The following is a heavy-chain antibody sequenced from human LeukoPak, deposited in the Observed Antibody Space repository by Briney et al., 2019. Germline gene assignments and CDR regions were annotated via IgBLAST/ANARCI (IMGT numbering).Heavy chain of an antibody. J-gene: IGHJ4*01. CDR1: GGSISSYY. D-gene: IGHD6-13*01. Sequence: SETLSLTCTVSGGSISSYYWSWIRQPPGKGLEWIGYIYYSGSTYYNPSLKSRVTISVDTSKNQFSLKLNSVTAADTAVYYCARHSSSWSPNPDYWGHGTLVTVSA. CDR3: ARHSSSWSPNPDY. CDR2: IYYSGST. V-gene: IGHV4-59*08.